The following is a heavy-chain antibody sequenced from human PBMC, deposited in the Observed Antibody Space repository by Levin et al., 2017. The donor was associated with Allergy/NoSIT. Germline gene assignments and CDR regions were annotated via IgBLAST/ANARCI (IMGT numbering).Heavy chain of an antibody. J-gene: IGHJ4*02. V-gene: IGHV4-61*01. D-gene: IGHD2-15*01. CDR3: ARKWYEAIWPEGDYFDY. CDR2: IYYSGST. Sequence: SQTLSLTCTVSGGSVSSGSHYWSWIRQPPGKGLEWIGYIYYSGSTNYNPSLKSRVTISVDTSKSQFSLKLSSVTAADTAVYYCARKWYEAIWPEGDYFDYWGQGTLVTVSS. CDR1: GGSVSSGSHY.